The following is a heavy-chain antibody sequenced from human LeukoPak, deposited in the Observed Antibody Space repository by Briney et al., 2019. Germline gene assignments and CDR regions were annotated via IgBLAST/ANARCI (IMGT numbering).Heavy chain of an antibody. Sequence: GGSLRLSCAASGFTFSDHYMDWVRQAPGKGLEWVGRTRNKANSYTTEYAASVKGRFTISRDDSKNSLYLQMNSLKTEDTAVYSCVREKVGPRGFAPGGRETLVTVS. CDR2: TRNKANSYTT. V-gene: IGHV3-72*01. D-gene: IGHD1-26*01. CDR3: VREKVGPRGFAP. CDR1: GFTFSDHY. J-gene: IGHJ5*02.